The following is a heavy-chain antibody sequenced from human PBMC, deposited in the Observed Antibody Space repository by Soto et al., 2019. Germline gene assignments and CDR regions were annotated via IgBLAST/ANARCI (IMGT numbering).Heavy chain of an antibody. J-gene: IGHJ4*02. Sequence: QVQLVESGGGVVQPGRSLRLSCAASGFTFSSCAMHWVRQAPGKGLEWVALISYDGSNKYYADSVKGRFTISRDNSKNTLYLQMNSLRAENTAVYYFAGDKKVLRFLEWPYYFDYGAQGTLVTVPP. CDR1: GFTFSSCA. CDR2: ISYDGSNK. CDR3: AGDKKVLRFLEWPYYFDY. V-gene: IGHV3-30-3*01. D-gene: IGHD3-3*01.